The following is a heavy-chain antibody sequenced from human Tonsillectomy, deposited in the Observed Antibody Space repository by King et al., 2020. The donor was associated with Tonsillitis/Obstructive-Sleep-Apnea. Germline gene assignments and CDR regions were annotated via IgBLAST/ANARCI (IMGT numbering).Heavy chain of an antibody. D-gene: IGHD3-22*01. CDR1: GGSISSSSYY. CDR2: IYYSGST. CDR3: ASSTYYYDSSGYTWFDY. J-gene: IGHJ4*02. V-gene: IGHV4-39*01. Sequence: HLQLQESGPGLVKPSETLSLTCTVSGGSISSSSYYWGWIRQPPGKGLEWIGSIYYSGSTYYNPSLKSRVTISVDTSKNQFSLKLSSVTAADTAVYYCASSTYYYDSSGYTWFDYWGQGTLVTVSS.